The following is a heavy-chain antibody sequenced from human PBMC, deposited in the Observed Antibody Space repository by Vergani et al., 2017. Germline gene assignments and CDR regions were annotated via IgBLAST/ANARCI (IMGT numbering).Heavy chain of an antibody. CDR1: GGSFNSGSYY. V-gene: IGHV4-61*02. D-gene: IGHD3-16*01. CDR2: IHTNGFI. J-gene: IGHJ3*02. CDR3: ARGNPYVDFDI. Sequence: QVQLQQWGAGLLKPSETLSLTCAVSGGSFNSGSYYWSWLRQPAGKRLEWIGRIHTNGFIHYNPSLNSRATISVDTSRNQNPLKLTSVTATDTAMYFCARGNPYVDFDIWGQGTMITVSS.